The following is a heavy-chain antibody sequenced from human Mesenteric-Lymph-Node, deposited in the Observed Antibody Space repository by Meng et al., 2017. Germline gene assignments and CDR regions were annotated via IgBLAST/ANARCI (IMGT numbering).Heavy chain of an antibody. J-gene: IGHJ4*02. V-gene: IGHV1-3*01. CDR3: VRTPRLCSGGTCHSETPFDY. D-gene: IGHD2-15*01. CDR2: INAGNGNT. Sequence: ASVKVSCKASGYTFTSYAMHWVRQAPGQRLEWMGWINAGNGNTKYSQKFQGRVTITRDTSASTAYMELSSLRSGDTAVYYCVRTPRLCSGGTCHSETPFDYWGQGTLVTVSS. CDR1: GYTFTSYA.